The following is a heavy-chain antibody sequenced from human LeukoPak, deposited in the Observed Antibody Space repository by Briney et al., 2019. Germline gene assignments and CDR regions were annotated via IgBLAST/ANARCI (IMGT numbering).Heavy chain of an antibody. J-gene: IGHJ4*02. CDR2: INSDGINT. Sequence: PGGSLRLSCAASGFTFSNYWMHWVRQAPGKGLVWVSRINSDGINTSYADSVKGRFTISRDNAKNTLNLQMNSLRAEDTAVYYCASEGALAPDRLDYWGQGTLVTVSS. V-gene: IGHV3-74*01. CDR1: GFTFSNYW. D-gene: IGHD3-3*02. CDR3: ASEGALAPDRLDY.